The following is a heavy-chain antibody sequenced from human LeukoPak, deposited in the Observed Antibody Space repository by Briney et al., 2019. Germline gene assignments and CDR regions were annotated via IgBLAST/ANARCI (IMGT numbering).Heavy chain of an antibody. CDR2: ISSGSVYI. Sequence: TGGSLRLSCAASGFTFSSYSMNWVRQAPGKGLEWVSSISSGSVYIYYADSVKGRFTISRDSAKNSLYLQMNSLRAEDTSVYYCARVSITIFGTPEYYMDVWGKGTTVTVSS. J-gene: IGHJ6*03. V-gene: IGHV3-21*01. CDR1: GFTFSSYS. CDR3: ARVSITIFGTPEYYMDV. D-gene: IGHD3-3*01.